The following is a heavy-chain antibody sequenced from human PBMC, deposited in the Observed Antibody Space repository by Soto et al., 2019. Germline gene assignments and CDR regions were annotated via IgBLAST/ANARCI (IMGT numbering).Heavy chain of an antibody. D-gene: IGHD2-8*01. Sequence: SETLSLTCAVSGYSISSGYYWGWIRQPPGKGLEWIGSIYHSGSTYYSPSLKSRVTMSLDSSKNQFSLNLSSVTAADTAVYFCARDPGYCTNGVCPIFDFWGQGVLVT. CDR2: IYHSGST. CDR3: ARDPGYCTNGVCPIFDF. CDR1: GYSISSGYY. V-gene: IGHV4-38-2*02. J-gene: IGHJ4*02.